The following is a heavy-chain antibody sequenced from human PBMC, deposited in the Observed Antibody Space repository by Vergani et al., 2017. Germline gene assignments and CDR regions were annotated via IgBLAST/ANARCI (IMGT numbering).Heavy chain of an antibody. CDR2: ISYDGSNK. CDR3: AKNINGDYLVWYYYYGMDV. Sequence: QVQLVESGGGVVQPGRSLRLTCAASGFTFSSYAMHWVRQAPGKGLEWVAVISYDGSNKYYADSVKGRFTISRDNSKNTLYLQMNSLRAEDTAVYYCAKNINGDYLVWYYYYGMDVWGQGTTVTVSS. J-gene: IGHJ6*02. CDR1: GFTFSSYA. D-gene: IGHD4-17*01. V-gene: IGHV3-30-3*02.